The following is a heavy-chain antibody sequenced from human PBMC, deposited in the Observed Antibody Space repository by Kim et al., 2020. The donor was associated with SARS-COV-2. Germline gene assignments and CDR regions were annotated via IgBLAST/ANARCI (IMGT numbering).Heavy chain of an antibody. V-gene: IGHV3-9*01. J-gene: IGHJ6*01. D-gene: IGHD3-10*01. CDR2: ISWNSGSI. CDR3: AKDITMVRGARPYYYGM. CDR1: GFTFDDYA. Sequence: GGSLRLSCAASGFTFDDYAMHWVRQAPGKGLEWVSGISWNSGSIGYADSVKGRFTISRDNAKNSLYLQMNSLRAEDTALYYCAKDITMVRGARPYYYGM.